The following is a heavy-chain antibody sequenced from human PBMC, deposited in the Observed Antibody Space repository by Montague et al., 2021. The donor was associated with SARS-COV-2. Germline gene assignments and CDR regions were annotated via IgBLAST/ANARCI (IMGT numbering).Heavy chain of an antibody. D-gene: IGHD2-15*01. V-gene: IGHV4-34*01. CDR3: ARGRGCSGGSCYSAWDPHYCSGMDD. Sequence: SETLSLTCAVYGGSFSGYYWSWIRQPPGKGLEWIGEINHSGSTNYNPSLKSRVTISVDTSKNQFSLKLSSVTAADTAAYYCARGRGCSGGSCYSAWDPHYCSGMDDWGQGTTVTVSS. CDR2: INHSGST. CDR1: GGSFSGYY. J-gene: IGHJ6*02.